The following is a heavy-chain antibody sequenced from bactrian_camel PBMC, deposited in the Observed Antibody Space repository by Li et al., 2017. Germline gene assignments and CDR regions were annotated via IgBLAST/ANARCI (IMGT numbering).Heavy chain of an antibody. CDR1: GPTNILSR. Sequence: QVQLVESGGGSVQAGGSLRLTCTPSGPTNILSRLAWFRQAPGGEREGVAAVGNGGGSEYYADSVKGRFTISRDSTRNRVYLQMNSLKPEGTAMYYCAAAGSGGGYCSGTTVVADFAYWGQGTQVTVS. V-gene: IGHV3S54*01. D-gene: IGHD3*01. CDR3: AAAGSGGGYCSGTTVVADFAY. J-gene: IGHJ6*01. CDR2: VGNGGGSE.